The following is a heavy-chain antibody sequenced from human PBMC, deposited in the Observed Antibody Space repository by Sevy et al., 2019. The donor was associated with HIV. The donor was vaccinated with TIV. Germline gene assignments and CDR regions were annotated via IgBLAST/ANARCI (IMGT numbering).Heavy chain of an antibody. J-gene: IGHJ4*02. CDR1: GYSLTKLA. V-gene: IGHV1-24*01. CDR3: ATTKDYYDSSDYPFDD. CDR2: LDPEDGDPEDGKT. Sequence: ASMKVSCKVSGYSLTKLAMHWVRQAPGKGPEWLGTLDPEDGDPEDGKTIYAQKFQDRVIMTDDTSTDTAYMELSSLTSEDTAMYYCATTKDYYDSSDYPFDDWGQGTLVTVSS. D-gene: IGHD3-22*01.